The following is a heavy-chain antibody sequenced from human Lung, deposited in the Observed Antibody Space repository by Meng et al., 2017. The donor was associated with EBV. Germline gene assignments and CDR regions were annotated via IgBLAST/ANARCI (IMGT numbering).Heavy chain of an antibody. Sequence: QVKLQHWGAVLLKPSETLSLPSAVYGGSFSGYYWSWIRQPPGKGLEWIGEINHSGSTNYNPSLKSRVTISVDTSKNQFSLKLSSVTAADTAVYYCARDEGGNSERGFQHWGQGTLVTVSS. J-gene: IGHJ1*01. CDR1: GGSFSGYY. V-gene: IGHV4-34*01. CDR3: ARDEGGNSERGFQH. CDR2: INHSGST. D-gene: IGHD4-23*01.